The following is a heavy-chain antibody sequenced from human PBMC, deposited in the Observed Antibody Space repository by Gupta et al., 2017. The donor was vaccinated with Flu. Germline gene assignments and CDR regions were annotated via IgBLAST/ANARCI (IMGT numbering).Heavy chain of an antibody. V-gene: IGHV3-48*02. D-gene: IGHD2-8*01. CDR3: VRDHDWACTN. CDR2: SGRGGNV. Sequence: EVHLVESGGHLVQPGGSLRLSCAASGFIFSDSHMNWVRQAPGKGLEWVAYSGRGGNVDNADSVKGRFTISRDNAKKSLYLEMNSLRDEDTALYYCVRDHDWACTNWGQGTLGTGSS. CDR1: GFIFSDSH. J-gene: IGHJ4*02.